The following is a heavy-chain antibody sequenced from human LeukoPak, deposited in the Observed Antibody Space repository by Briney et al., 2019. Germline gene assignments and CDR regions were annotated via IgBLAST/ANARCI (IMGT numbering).Heavy chain of an antibody. CDR1: GYTFTGFY. V-gene: IGHV1-2*02. CDR2: INPDNGDT. Sequence: GASVKVSCKASGYTFTGFYIHWVRQAPGQGFEWMGWINPDNGDTNYRQTFQGRVTVTRDTSVSTAFMELSRLTSDDTAVYYCARSYTNSGGFPPYWGQGTLVTVSS. J-gene: IGHJ4*02. D-gene: IGHD4-11*01. CDR3: ARSYTNSGGFPPY.